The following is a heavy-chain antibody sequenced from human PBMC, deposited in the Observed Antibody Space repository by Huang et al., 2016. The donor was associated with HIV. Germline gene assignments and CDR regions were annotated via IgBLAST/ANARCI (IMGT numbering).Heavy chain of an antibody. D-gene: IGHD3-22*01. V-gene: IGHV3-74*01. J-gene: IGHJ4*02. CDR1: GFSISSYW. CDR2: INSEGGST. Sequence: EVQLVESGGGLVQPGGSLRLSCAASGFSISSYWMHWVRQAPGKGVVWVSRINSEGGSTSYADAVKGRFTISRDNAKNTLYLQMNSLRAEDTAVYYCARDPRIQSWLNFFDYWGQGTLVSVSS. CDR3: ARDPRIQSWLNFFDY.